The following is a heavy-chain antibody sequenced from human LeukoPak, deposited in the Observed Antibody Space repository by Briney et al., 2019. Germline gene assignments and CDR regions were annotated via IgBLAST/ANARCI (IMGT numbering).Heavy chain of an antibody. D-gene: IGHD3-16*02. V-gene: IGHV3-20*04. CDR2: INWNGGST. CDR3: ARDSGYTTSPGY. J-gene: IGHJ4*02. CDR1: GFSFDDDG. Sequence: GGSLRLSCAASGFSFDDDGMSWVRQAPGKGLEWISGINWNGGSTGYADSVKGRFTISRDNAKNSLYLQMNSLRAEDTALYYCARDSGYTTSPGYWGQGTLVTVSS.